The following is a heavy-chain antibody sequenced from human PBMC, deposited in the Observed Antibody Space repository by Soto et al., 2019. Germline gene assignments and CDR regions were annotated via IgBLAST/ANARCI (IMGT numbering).Heavy chain of an antibody. J-gene: IGHJ4*02. CDR2: ISGSGVST. V-gene: IGHV3-23*01. D-gene: IGHD2-8*01. CDR1: GFTFSSYA. Sequence: SLRLSCAASGFTFSSYAMSWVRQAPGKGLEWVSAISGSGVSTYYADSVKGRFTISRDNSKNTLYLQMNSLRAEDTAVYYCAKACTNGVCYIDYWGQGTLVTVSS. CDR3: AKACTNGVCYIDY.